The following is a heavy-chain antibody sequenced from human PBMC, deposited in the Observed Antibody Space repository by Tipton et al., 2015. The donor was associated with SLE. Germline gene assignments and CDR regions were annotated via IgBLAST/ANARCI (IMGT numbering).Heavy chain of an antibody. Sequence: SLTCAVSGYSISSGYYWGWIRQPPGKGLEWIGSIYYSGSTYYNPSLKSRVTISVDTSKNQFSLKLSSVTAADTAVYYCASLTRDYGDLPFDYWGQGTLVTVSS. V-gene: IGHV4-38-2*01. CDR1: GYSISSGYY. CDR2: IYYSGST. CDR3: ASLTRDYGDLPFDY. D-gene: IGHD4-17*01. J-gene: IGHJ4*02.